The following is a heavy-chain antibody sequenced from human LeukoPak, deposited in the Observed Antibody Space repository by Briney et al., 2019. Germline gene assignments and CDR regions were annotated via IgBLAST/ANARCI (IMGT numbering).Heavy chain of an antibody. Sequence: PGGSLRLSCAASGFTFSSYGMHWIRQAPGKGLEWVAFIRYDGSNKYYADSVKGRFTISRDNSKNTLYLQMNSLRAEDTAVYYCAKDLALNLIAVAGTAFDIWGQGTMVTVSS. J-gene: IGHJ3*02. V-gene: IGHV3-30*02. CDR2: IRYDGSNK. CDR3: AKDLALNLIAVAGTAFDI. CDR1: GFTFSSYG. D-gene: IGHD6-19*01.